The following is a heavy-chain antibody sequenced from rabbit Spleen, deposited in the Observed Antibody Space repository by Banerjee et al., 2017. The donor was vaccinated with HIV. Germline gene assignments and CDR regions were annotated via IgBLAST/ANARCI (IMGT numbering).Heavy chain of an antibody. CDR2: IYAGSSSST. V-gene: IGHV1S45*01. J-gene: IGHJ6*01. CDR3: ARDTATSFSSYGMDL. D-gene: IGHD1-1*01. CDR1: GFSFSSSYW. Sequence: QKQLEESGGDLVKPEGSLTLTCTASGFSFSSSYWICWVRQAPGKGLEWIGCIYAGSSSSTCYASWAKGRFTISKTSSTTVTLQMTSLTAADTATYFCARDTATSFSSYGMDLWGPGTLVTVS.